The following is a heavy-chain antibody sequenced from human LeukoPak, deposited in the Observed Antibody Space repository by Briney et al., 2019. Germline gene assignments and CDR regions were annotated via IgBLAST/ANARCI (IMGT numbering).Heavy chain of an antibody. CDR3: AKDKGRYYGSGRHRAENYYMDV. CDR1: GFTFSTYD. J-gene: IGHJ6*03. D-gene: IGHD3-10*01. CDR2: IRYDASNK. V-gene: IGHV3-30*02. Sequence: PGGSLRLSCAASGFTFSTYDIHWVRQAPGKGLEWVAFIRYDASNKKYADSVKGRFTISRDNSKNTLYLQMNSLRAEDTAVYYCAKDKGRYYGSGRHRAENYYMDVWGKGTTVTISS.